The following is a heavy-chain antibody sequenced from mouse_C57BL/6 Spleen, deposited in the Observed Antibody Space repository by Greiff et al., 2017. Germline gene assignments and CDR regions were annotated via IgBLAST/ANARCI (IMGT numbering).Heavy chain of an antibody. J-gene: IGHJ1*03. CDR1: YFAFMASA. D-gene: IGHD2-2*01. CDR2: FTRYSDAT. CDR3: ASDDGYDSVLNV. V-gene: IGHV1-49*01. Sequence: LQQSGAELVRPGSSVKLSCKASYFAFMASALHWVKQRPGHGLEWIGSFTRYSDATAYSENFKGKATLTANTSSSTSYMALSSLTSEDSAVYYCASDDGYDSVLNVWGTGTTVTVSS.